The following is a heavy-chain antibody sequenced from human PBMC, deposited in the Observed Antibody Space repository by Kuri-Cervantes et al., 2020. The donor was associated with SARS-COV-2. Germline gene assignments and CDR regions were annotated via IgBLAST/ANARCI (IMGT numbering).Heavy chain of an antibody. CDR3: AKEYSYGLLTLDY. J-gene: IGHJ4*02. V-gene: IGHV3-30*18. D-gene: IGHD5-18*01. CDR1: GFTFSSYG. Sequence: GESLKISCAASGFTFSSYGMHWVRQAPGKGLEWVVVISYDGSNKYYADSVKGRFTISRDNSKNTLYLQMNGLRAEDTAVYYCAKEYSYGLLTLDYWGQGTLVTVSS. CDR2: ISYDGSNK.